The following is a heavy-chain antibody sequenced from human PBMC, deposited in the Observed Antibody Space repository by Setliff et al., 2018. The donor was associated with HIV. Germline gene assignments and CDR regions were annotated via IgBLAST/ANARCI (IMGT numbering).Heavy chain of an antibody. Sequence: RASVKVSCKASGGTFRKYSISWVRQAPGQGLEWMGGTIPIFGSTTRAQKFYDRVSITADESTDTAVMELSSLRSEDTAVYYCARDDHYYDMGSILSDWYFDLWGRGIQVTVSS. D-gene: IGHD3-22*01. J-gene: IGHJ2*01. V-gene: IGHV1-69*13. CDR3: ARDDHYYDMGSILSDWYFDL. CDR2: TIPIFGST. CDR1: GGTFRKYS.